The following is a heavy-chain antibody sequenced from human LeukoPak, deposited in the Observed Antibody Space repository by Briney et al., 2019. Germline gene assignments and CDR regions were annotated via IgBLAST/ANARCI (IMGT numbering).Heavy chain of an antibody. D-gene: IGHD4-17*01. CDR1: GYTFTGYY. CDR3: ARDRNGDHYYFDY. J-gene: IGHJ4*02. Sequence: ASVKVSCKASGYTFTGYYMHWVRQAPGQGLEWMGWINPDSGGTNYAQKFQGRVTMTRDTSISTAYMELSRLRSDDTAVYYCARDRNGDHYYFDYWGQGTLVTVSS. CDR2: INPDSGGT. V-gene: IGHV1-2*02.